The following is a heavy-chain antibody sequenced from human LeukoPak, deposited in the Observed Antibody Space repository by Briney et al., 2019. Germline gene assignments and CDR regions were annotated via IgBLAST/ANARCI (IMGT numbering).Heavy chain of an antibody. CDR2: IRSKANSYAT. CDR3: TRPYCSGGSCYFDY. CDR1: GFTFSGSA. J-gene: IGHJ4*02. Sequence: GGSLRLFCAASGFTFSGSAMHWVRQASGKGLEWVGRIRSKANSYATAYAASVKGRFTISRDDSKNTAYLQMNSLKTEDTAVYYCTRPYCSGGSCYFDYWGQGTLVTVSS. V-gene: IGHV3-73*01. D-gene: IGHD2-15*01.